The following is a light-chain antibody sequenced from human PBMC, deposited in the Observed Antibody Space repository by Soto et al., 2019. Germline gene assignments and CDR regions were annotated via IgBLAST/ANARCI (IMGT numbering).Light chain of an antibody. CDR2: DAS. CDR1: QSVGKNY. V-gene: IGKV3-20*01. J-gene: IGKJ4*01. Sequence: PGERATLSCRASQSVGKNYLAWFQQKPGQAPRLLLYDASSRATGVPDRFSGSGSGTDFTLTISRLEPEDFAVYYCQQYASAPPTFGGGTKVEIK. CDR3: QQYASAPPT.